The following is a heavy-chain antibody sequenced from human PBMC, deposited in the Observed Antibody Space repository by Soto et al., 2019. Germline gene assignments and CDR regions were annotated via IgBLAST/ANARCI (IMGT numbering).Heavy chain of an antibody. J-gene: IGHJ4*02. D-gene: IGHD3-22*01. V-gene: IGHV1-58*01. CDR2: IVVGSGNT. CDR1: GFAFIMYT. Sequence: GASVKVACKVAGFAFIMYTVQWVRQTRRQPLEWIGWIVVGSGNTIYAQKFQERVTFTRDESTSTAYMELSSLRSEDTGVYYYDSSGYSLAKVANLKAFDYWGQGTLVTVSS. CDR3: DSSGYSLAKVANLKAFDY.